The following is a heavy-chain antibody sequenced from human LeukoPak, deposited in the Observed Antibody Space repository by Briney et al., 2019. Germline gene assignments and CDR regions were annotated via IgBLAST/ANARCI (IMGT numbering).Heavy chain of an antibody. CDR1: GFTFSDYW. Sequence: GGSLRLSCAASGFTFSDYWMHWVRHAPGKGLVWVSRISDDGSSTSYADSVKGRFTISRANAKNTLYLQMNSLRAEDTAVYYCARINREPGYSSDYWGQGTLVTVSS. J-gene: IGHJ4*02. CDR2: ISDDGSST. V-gene: IGHV3-74*01. CDR3: ARINREPGYSSDY. D-gene: IGHD5-18*01.